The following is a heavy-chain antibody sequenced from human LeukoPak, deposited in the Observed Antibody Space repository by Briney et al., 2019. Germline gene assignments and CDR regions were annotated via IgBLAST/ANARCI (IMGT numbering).Heavy chain of an antibody. V-gene: IGHV1-2*02. J-gene: IGHJ3*02. D-gene: IGHD3-22*01. CDR3: ARDSDSNNHYYHSIPDAFDI. CDR1: GHTFTGYY. Sequence: ASVKVSCKASGHTFTGYYMHWVRQAPGQGLEWMGWINPNSGGTNYAQKFQGRVTMTRDTSISTAYMELSRLRSDDTAVYYCARDSDSNNHYYHSIPDAFDIWGQGTMVTVSS. CDR2: INPNSGGT.